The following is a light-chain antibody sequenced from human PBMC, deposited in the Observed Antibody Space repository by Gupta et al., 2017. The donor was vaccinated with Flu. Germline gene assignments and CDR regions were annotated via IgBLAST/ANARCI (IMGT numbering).Light chain of an antibody. J-gene: IGKJ2*01. CDR2: GAS. V-gene: IGKV3-15*01. CDR1: QSVSSN. CDR3: QQYNNWPPYT. Sequence: ETVMTQSPAILSVSPGERATLSCRASQSVSSNLAWYQQKPGQAPRLLIYGASTRATGIPARFSGSGSGTEFTLTISSLQSEDFAVYYCQQYNNWPPYTFGQGTKVEIK.